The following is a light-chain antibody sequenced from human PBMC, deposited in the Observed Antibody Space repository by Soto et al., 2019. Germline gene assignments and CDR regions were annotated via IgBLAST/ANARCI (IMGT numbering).Light chain of an antibody. CDR2: DAS. Sequence: EILLTQSHTTLSLSPGDRATLSCRASQSISNSLAWYQQKPGQAPSLLIFDASKRATGIPARFSGSGSGTDFTLTITSLEPEDFAVYYCQQRAIWRGVTFGPGTKVDI. CDR3: QQRAIWRGVT. J-gene: IGKJ3*01. V-gene: IGKV3-11*01. CDR1: QSISNS.